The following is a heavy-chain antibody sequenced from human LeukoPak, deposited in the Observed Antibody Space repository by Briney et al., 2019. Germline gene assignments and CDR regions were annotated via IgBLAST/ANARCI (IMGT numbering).Heavy chain of an antibody. V-gene: IGHV4-4*07. CDR3: ARDQTVTYYYYGMDV. CDR1: GGSISSYY. J-gene: IGHJ6*02. CDR2: IYTSGST. Sequence: SETLSLTCTVSGGSISSYYWSWTRQPAGKGLEWIGRIYTSGSTNYSPSLKSRVTMSVDTSKNQFSLKLSSVTAADTAVYYCARDQTVTYYYYGMDVWGQGTTVTVSS. D-gene: IGHD4-11*01.